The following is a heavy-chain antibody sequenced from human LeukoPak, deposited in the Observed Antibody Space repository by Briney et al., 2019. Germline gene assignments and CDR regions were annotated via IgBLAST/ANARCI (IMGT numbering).Heavy chain of an antibody. CDR1: GFTFSSYS. V-gene: IGHV3-7*01. CDR2: IKEDGSEK. Sequence: GGSLRLSCAASGFTFSSYSMNWVRQAPGKGLEWVANIKEDGSEKYYGVCVTGRFTISRDNAKNSLYLQMNRLRVEDTAVYYCARDRWDIVVVPAAFNFDFWGQGTLVTVSS. CDR3: ARDRWDIVVVPAAFNFDF. D-gene: IGHD2-2*01. J-gene: IGHJ4*02.